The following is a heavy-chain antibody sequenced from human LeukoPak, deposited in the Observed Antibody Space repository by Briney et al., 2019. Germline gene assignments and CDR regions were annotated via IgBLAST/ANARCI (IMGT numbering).Heavy chain of an antibody. CDR3: AKDFSSSSLGSWYFDL. CDR2: IRYDASNK. CDR1: VFTFRDYG. V-gene: IGHV3-30*02. Sequence: GGSLRLSCAASVFTFRDYGMHWVRQAPGKGLEWVAFIRYDASNKYYGDSVKGRFTVSRDNVKNTLYLQMNSLRTEDTAVYYCAKDFSSSSLGSWYFDLWGRGALVTVYS. J-gene: IGHJ2*01. D-gene: IGHD6-13*01.